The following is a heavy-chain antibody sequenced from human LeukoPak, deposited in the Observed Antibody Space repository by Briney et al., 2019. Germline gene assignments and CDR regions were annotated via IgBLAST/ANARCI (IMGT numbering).Heavy chain of an antibody. D-gene: IGHD5/OR15-5a*01. Sequence: EASVKVSCKASGYTFTSYGISWVRQAPGQGLEWMGWISAYNGNTNYAQKLQGRVTMTTDTSTSTAYMELRSLRSDDTDVYYCARVLRSTGWFDPWGQGTLVTVS. J-gene: IGHJ5*02. V-gene: IGHV1-18*01. CDR3: ARVLRSTGWFDP. CDR2: ISAYNGNT. CDR1: GYTFTSYG.